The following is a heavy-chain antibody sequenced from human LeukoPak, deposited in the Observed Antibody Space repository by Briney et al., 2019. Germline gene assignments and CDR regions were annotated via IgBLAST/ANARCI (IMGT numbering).Heavy chain of an antibody. V-gene: IGHV1-2*02. Sequence: ASVKVSCKASGYTFTGYYMHWVRQAPGQGLEWMGWINPNSGGTNYAQKFQGRVTMTRDTSISTAYMELSRLRSDDTAVYYCARDVWSSSGEDYYYYYYMDVWGKGTTVTVSS. CDR2: INPNSGGT. J-gene: IGHJ6*03. D-gene: IGHD6-6*01. CDR1: GYTFTGYY. CDR3: ARDVWSSSGEDYYYYYYMDV.